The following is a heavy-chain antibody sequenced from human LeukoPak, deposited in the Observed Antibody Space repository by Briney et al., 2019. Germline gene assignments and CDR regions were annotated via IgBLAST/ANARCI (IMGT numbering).Heavy chain of an antibody. D-gene: IGHD6-13*01. Sequence: PSETLSLTCSVSGDSISSSNCWSWVRQSPGKGLDWIGEICHSGSTNYNPSLKSRVTISVDTSKNQFSLKLSSVTAADTAVYYCARHGAQQLEAADYYYGMDVWGQGTTVTVSS. CDR2: ICHSGST. CDR3: ARHGAQQLEAADYYYGMDV. CDR1: GDSISSSNC. J-gene: IGHJ6*02. V-gene: IGHV4-4*02.